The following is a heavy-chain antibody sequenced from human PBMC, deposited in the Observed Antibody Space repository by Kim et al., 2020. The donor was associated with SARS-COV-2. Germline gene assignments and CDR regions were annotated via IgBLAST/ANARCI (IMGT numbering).Heavy chain of an antibody. J-gene: IGHJ4*02. V-gene: IGHV4-34*01. CDR1: GGSFSGYY. D-gene: IGHD3-3*01. Sequence: SETLSLTCAVYGGSFSGYYWTWIRQPPGKGLEWIGEINHSGSTNYNPSLKSRVTISRDTSKNQFSLKLSSVTAADTAVYYCARGDFWSGYFGLYFDYWGQGTLVTVSS. CDR3: ARGDFWSGYFGLYFDY. CDR2: INHSGST.